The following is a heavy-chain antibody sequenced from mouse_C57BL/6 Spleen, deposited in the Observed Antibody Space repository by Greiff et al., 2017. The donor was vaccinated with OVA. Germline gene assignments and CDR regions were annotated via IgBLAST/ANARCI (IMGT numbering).Heavy chain of an antibody. CDR1: GFSLTSYG. Sequence: QVQLKESGPGLVAPSQSLSITCTVSGFSLTSYGVDWVRQPPGKGLEWLGVIWGGGSTNYNSAPMSRLSISKENTKSQVFLKMNSLQTDDTAMDYCAKRLATVEGAMDYWGQGTSVTVSS. CDR3: AKRLATVEGAMDY. J-gene: IGHJ4*01. V-gene: IGHV2-9*01. D-gene: IGHD1-1*01. CDR2: IWGGGST.